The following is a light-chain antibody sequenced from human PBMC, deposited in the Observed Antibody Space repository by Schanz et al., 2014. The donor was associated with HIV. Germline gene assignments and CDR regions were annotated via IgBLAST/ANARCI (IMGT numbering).Light chain of an antibody. CDR2: GAS. CDR3: QQYGSSPWT. V-gene: IGKV3-20*01. J-gene: IGKJ1*01. CDR1: QSVTSRY. Sequence: ETVLTQSPGRLSLSPGERATLSCRASQSVTSRYFAWYQQKPGQAPRLLIYGASIRATAIPDRFSGSGSGTDFTLTISRLEPEDFAVYYCQQYGSSPWTFGQGTKVEIK.